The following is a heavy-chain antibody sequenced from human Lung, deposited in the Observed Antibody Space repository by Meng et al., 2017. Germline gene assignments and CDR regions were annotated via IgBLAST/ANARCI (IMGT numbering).Heavy chain of an antibody. CDR1: GGSFSDYY. V-gene: IGHV4-34*01. D-gene: IGHD4-11*01. CDR3: ARGPTTMAHDFDY. CDR2: INHSGST. Sequence: QVRLQQWGAGLLKPSETLSLTCFVSGGSFSDYYWSWIRQPPGKGLEWIGEINHSGSTNYNPSLESRATISVDTSQNNLSLKLSSVTAADSAVYYCARGPTTMAHDFDYWGQGTLVTVSS. J-gene: IGHJ4*02.